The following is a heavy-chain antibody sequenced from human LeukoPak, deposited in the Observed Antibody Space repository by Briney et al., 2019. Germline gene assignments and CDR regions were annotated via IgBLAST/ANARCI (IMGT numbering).Heavy chain of an antibody. Sequence: SVKVSCKASGYTFTGYYMHWVRQAPGQGLDWMGRINPNSGGTNYAQKFQGRVTMTRDTSISTAYMELSRLRSDDTAVYYCARDPGIAARPGYFQHWGQGTLVTVSS. D-gene: IGHD6-6*01. CDR1: GYTFTGYY. J-gene: IGHJ1*01. V-gene: IGHV1-2*06. CDR3: ARDPGIAARPGYFQH. CDR2: INPNSGGT.